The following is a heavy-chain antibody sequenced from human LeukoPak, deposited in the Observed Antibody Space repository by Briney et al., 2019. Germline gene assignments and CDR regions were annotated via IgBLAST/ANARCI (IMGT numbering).Heavy chain of an antibody. CDR2: ISGSGGNT. CDR3: AKGSLGSWYFFDY. Sequence: GGSLRVSCAASGFTFSCYAMSWVRQAPGKGPEWVSTISGSGGNTYYADSVKGRFPISRDNSKNTLWLQMNSLRAEDTALYYCAKGSLGSWYFFDYWGQGTLVTVS. V-gene: IGHV3-23*01. CDR1: GFTFSCYA. D-gene: IGHD6-13*01. J-gene: IGHJ4*02.